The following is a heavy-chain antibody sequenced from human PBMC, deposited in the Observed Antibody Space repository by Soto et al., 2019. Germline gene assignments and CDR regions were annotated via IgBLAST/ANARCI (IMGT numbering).Heavy chain of an antibody. CDR1: GFTFRSYG. Sequence: GGSLRLSCVASGFTFRSYGMHWVRQAPGKGLEWVAVVSYSGNDKKFVDSVKGRFTISRDNSKDTLYLQMNSLRPEDTAIYYCAKDGDEAAAGYYFDYWGQGTLVTVLL. J-gene: IGHJ4*02. D-gene: IGHD6-13*01. CDR3: AKDGDEAAAGYYFDY. V-gene: IGHV3-30*18. CDR2: VSYSGNDK.